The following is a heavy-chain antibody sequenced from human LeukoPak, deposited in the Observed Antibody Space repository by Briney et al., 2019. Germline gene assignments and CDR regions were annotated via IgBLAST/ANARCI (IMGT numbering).Heavy chain of an antibody. Sequence: SETLSLTCTVSDGSISSSSYYWGWIRQPPGKGLEWIGNIYYSGSTYYNPSLKSRVTISVDTSKNQFSLRLSSVTAADTAVYYCARVMEGFGELGHFDYWGQGTLVTVSS. CDR2: IYYSGST. D-gene: IGHD3-10*01. CDR1: DGSISSSSYY. CDR3: ARVMEGFGELGHFDY. J-gene: IGHJ4*02. V-gene: IGHV4-39*07.